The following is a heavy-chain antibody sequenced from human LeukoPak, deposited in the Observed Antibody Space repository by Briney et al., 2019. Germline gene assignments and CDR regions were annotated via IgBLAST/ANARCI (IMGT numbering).Heavy chain of an antibody. CDR2: IYYSGST. Sequence: SETLSLTCTVSGGSISSSSSYWVWLRQPPGMGLEWIGSIYYSGSTYSNPSLKSRVTISIDTSKNQFSLKVSSVAAADTAVYYCARYESSAYGIDVWGRGTLVTVSS. V-gene: IGHV4-39*01. D-gene: IGHD3-22*01. CDR1: GGSISSSSSY. J-gene: IGHJ2*01. CDR3: ARYESSAYGIDV.